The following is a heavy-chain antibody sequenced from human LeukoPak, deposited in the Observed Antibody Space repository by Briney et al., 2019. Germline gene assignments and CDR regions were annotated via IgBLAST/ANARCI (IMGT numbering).Heavy chain of an antibody. CDR2: INPNSGGT. D-gene: IGHD3-16*02. J-gene: IGHJ4*02. V-gene: IGHV1-2*06. Sequence: ASVKVSCKASGYTFTGYYMHWVRQAPGQGLEWMGRINPNSGGTNYAQKFQGRVTMTRDTSISTAYMELSRLRSDDTAVYYCARFNYVWGSYRYIGRYFDYWGQGTLVTVSS. CDR1: GYTFTGYY. CDR3: ARFNYVWGSYRYIGRYFDY.